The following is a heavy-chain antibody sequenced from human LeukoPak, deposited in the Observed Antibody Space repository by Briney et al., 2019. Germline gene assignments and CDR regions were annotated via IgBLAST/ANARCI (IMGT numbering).Heavy chain of an antibody. D-gene: IGHD2-21*01. CDR2: TSGSTYIR. V-gene: IGHV3-48*04. CDR1: GFTFSSYA. J-gene: IGHJ6*03. CDR3: ARGRNSGFYYYMDV. Sequence: GGSLRLSCAASGFTFSSYAMNWVRQAPGKGLEWISDTSGSTYIRNYGDSVKGRFTISRDNAKNSLYLQMNNLRAEDTAVYYCARGRNSGFYYYMDVWGKGTTVTVS.